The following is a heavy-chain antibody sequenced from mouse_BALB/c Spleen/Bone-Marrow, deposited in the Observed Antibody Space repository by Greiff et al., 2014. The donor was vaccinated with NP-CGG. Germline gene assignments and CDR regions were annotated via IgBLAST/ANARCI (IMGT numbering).Heavy chain of an antibody. CDR1: GFGFSSSD. D-gene: IGHD1-2*01. CDR2: ISSGGGST. Sequence: VQLQQSGGGLVKPGGSLKLSCAASGFGFSSSDMSWVRQTPEKRLEWVAYISSGGGSTYYPDTVKGRFTISRDNAKNTLYLQMSSLKSEDTAMYYCATHYYGRFDYWGQGTTLTVSS. V-gene: IGHV5-12-1*01. J-gene: IGHJ2*01. CDR3: ATHYYGRFDY.